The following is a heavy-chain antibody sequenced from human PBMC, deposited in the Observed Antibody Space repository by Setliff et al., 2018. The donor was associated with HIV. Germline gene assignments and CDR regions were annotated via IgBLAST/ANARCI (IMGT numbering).Heavy chain of an antibody. CDR3: ARDPPGYGDSKDY. V-gene: IGHV4-61*01. Sequence: SSETLSLTCSVSGGSVGSGSYYWSWIRQSPGKGLEWLGYIYYSGSTTYNPSLRSRVTISIDTSKNQFSLNLRSVTAAGTAVYYCARDPPGYGDSKDYWGQGKLVTV. CDR1: GGSVGSGSYY. D-gene: IGHD4-17*01. J-gene: IGHJ4*02. CDR2: IYYSGST.